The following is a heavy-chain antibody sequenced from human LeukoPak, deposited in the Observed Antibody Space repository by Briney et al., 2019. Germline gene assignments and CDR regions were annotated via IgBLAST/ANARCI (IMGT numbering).Heavy chain of an antibody. V-gene: IGHV3-48*03. CDR2: ISSSGSTI. CDR3: AREVSSSSWYLGGYYFDY. CDR1: GFTFSSYE. J-gene: IGHJ4*02. Sequence: GGSLRLSCAASGFTFSSYEMNWVRQAPGKGLEWVSYISSSGSTIYYADSVKGRFTISRDNAKNSLYLKMNSLRAEDTAVYYCAREVSSSSWYLGGYYFDYWGQGTLVTVSS. D-gene: IGHD6-13*01.